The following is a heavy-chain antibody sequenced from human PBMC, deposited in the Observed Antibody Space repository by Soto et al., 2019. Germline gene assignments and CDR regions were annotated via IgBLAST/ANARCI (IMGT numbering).Heavy chain of an antibody. D-gene: IGHD6-19*01. CDR3: ARETESSGWFSDI. V-gene: IGHV4-31*03. J-gene: IGHJ3*02. CDR1: GGSISSGGYY. Sequence: QVQLQESGPGLVKPSQTLSLTCTVSGGSISSGGYYWSWIRQHPGQGLEWIGYIYYSGSTYYNPSLKSRVTISVDTSKNQFSLKLSSVTAADTAVYYCARETESSGWFSDIWGQGTMVTVSS. CDR2: IYYSGST.